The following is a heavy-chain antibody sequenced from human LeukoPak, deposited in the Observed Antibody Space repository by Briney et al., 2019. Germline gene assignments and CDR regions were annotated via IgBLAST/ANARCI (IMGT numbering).Heavy chain of an antibody. CDR1: GGSISSGGYY. V-gene: IGHV4-31*03. D-gene: IGHD2-2*01. CDR2: IYYSGST. Sequence: SETLSLTCTVSGGSISSGGYYWSWIRQHPGKGLEWIGYIYYSGSTYYDPSLKSRVTISVDTSKNQFSLKLSSVTAADTAVYYCARLNCSSTSCYQDYWGQGTPVTVSS. J-gene: IGHJ4*02. CDR3: ARLNCSSTSCYQDY.